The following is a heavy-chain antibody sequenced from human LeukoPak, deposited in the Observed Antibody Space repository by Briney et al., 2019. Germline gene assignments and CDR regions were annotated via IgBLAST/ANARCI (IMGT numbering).Heavy chain of an antibody. CDR1: GGTISSGSYY. D-gene: IGHD3-9*01. V-gene: IGHV4-61*02. CDR3: ARQFILTGYYSYYYYYGMDV. Sequence: PSQTLSLTCTVSGGTISSGSYYWGWIRQPAGKGLVWIGRIYTSGSTNYNPSLKSRVTISVDTSKNQFSRKLSSVTAADTAVYYCARQFILTGYYSYYYYYGMDVWGQGTTVTVSS. J-gene: IGHJ6*02. CDR2: IYTSGST.